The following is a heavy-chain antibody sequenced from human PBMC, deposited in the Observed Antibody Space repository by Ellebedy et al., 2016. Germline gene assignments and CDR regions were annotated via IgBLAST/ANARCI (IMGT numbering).Heavy chain of an antibody. D-gene: IGHD2-2*01. J-gene: IGHJ4*02. V-gene: IGHV3-53*01. CDR2: ITDAGTT. CDR1: GFTVSRNY. CDR3: ARHRYFSSSWYYFDY. Sequence: GGSLRLSCAASGFTVSRNYMSWVRQAPGKGLEWVASITDAGTTYYVDSVRGRFTIARDNSKNTLFLQLNSLRAGDTAVYYCARHRYFSSSWYYFDYWGRGTLVSVSS.